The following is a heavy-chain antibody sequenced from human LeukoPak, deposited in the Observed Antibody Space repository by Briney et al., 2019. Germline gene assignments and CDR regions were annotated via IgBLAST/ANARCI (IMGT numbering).Heavy chain of an antibody. CDR2: VNHSGST. CDR1: GGSISSYY. CDR3: ARVLRYFDWLFSPFNWFDP. D-gene: IGHD3-9*01. J-gene: IGHJ5*02. V-gene: IGHV4-34*01. Sequence: PSETLSLTCTVSGGSISSYYWSWIRQPPGKGLEWIGEVNHSGSTNYNPSLKSRVTISVDTSKNQFSLKLSSVTAADTAVYYCARVLRYFDWLFSPFNWFDPWGQGTLVTVSS.